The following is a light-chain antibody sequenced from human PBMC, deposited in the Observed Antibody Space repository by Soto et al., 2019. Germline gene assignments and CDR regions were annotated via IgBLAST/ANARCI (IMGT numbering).Light chain of an antibody. CDR3: QQYNNWPLT. Sequence: EIVMTQSPATLSVSPGERSTLSSSSSQSVSSNLAWYQQKSGQAPRLLIYGASTRATGIPARFSGSGSGTEFTLTISSLQSEDFAVYYCQQYNNWPLTFGGGTKV. V-gene: IGKV3-15*01. CDR1: QSVSSN. J-gene: IGKJ4*01. CDR2: GAS.